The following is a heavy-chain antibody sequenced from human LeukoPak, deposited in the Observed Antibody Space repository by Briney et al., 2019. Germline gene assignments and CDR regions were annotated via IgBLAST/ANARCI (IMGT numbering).Heavy chain of an antibody. CDR2: ISSSGGIM. V-gene: IGHV3-11*04. Sequence: GGSLRLSCAASGFTFSDYDMSWIRQAPGKGLEWVAKISSSGGIMYYADSLKGRFSISRDNAQKSLCLQMTSLRAEDAALYYCARERIRAAVTGWFDSWGQGTLVTVSS. CDR1: GFTFSDYD. CDR3: ARERIRAAVTGWFDS. D-gene: IGHD2-15*01. J-gene: IGHJ5*01.